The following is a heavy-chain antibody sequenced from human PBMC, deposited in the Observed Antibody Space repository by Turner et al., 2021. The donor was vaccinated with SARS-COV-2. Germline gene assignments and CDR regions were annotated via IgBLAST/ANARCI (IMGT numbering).Heavy chain of an antibody. J-gene: IGHJ6*02. Sequence: QVQLLASGRGVVQPGMSLRLSCVASGFTLSHFDMQWVRQAPGKGLEWVALMSYDGNNEYYADTVKGRFTISRDTSRNTLYLQMNSLRPEDTAVYYGAKPVRRYYYYYGLDVWGQGTTVTVSS. CDR3: AKPVRRYYYYYGLDV. CDR1: GFTLSHFD. D-gene: IGHD6-6*01. V-gene: IGHV3-30*18. CDR2: MSYDGNNE.